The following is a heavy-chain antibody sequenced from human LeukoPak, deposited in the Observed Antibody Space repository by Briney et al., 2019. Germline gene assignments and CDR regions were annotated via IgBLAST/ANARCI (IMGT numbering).Heavy chain of an antibody. CDR2: ISGSGRST. D-gene: IGHD3-22*01. J-gene: IGHJ4*02. CDR3: VVGFYYDTTGYFRKKYFDY. V-gene: IGHV3-23*01. CDR1: GFTFSNYA. Sequence: GGSLRLSCAASGFTFSNYAMSWVRQAPGKGLEWISTISGSGRSTYYADSVKGRFTISRDDPKRTLFLRMNSLRAEDTAVYFCVVGFYYDTTGYFRKKYFDYWGQGTLVTVSS.